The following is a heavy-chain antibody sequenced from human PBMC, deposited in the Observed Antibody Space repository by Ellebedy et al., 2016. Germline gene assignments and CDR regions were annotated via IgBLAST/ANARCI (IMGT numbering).Heavy chain of an antibody. D-gene: IGHD4-17*01. CDR2: ISGGGDIT. CDR3: RQGHYADL. V-gene: IGHV3-23*01. CDR1: GFAFRNFF. J-gene: IGHJ4*02. Sequence: GESLKISXVASGFAFRNFFMTWVRQAPGGGLEWVSTISGGGDITVSADSVKGRFTISRDSSKNTVYLRMNNLRAEDTAVYYCRQGHYADLWGQGTLVTVSS.